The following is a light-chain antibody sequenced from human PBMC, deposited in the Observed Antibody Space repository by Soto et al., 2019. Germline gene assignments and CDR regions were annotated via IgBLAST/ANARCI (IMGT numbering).Light chain of an antibody. J-gene: IGKJ1*01. CDR1: QSVSSN. CDR2: GAS. CDR3: QQYNNWPPWT. Sequence: EIVMTQSPATLSVSPGERATLSCRASQSVSSNLAWYQQKPGQAPRLLIYGASTRATGIPARFSGIGSGIEFTLTISSLQSEDFAVFYCQQYNNWPPWTFSQGTKVEIK. V-gene: IGKV3-15*01.